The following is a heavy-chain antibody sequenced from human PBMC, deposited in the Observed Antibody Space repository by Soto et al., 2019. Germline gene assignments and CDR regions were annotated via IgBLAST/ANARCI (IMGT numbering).Heavy chain of an antibody. Sequence: QVQLLQSGAEVKQPGASVKVSCKASGYSFPSYTLHWVLQATGQSLEWMGYIHGGTGFTKYSETFQGRVTMTRDTVASTAYMEVSSLRSEDTAIYFCATTWNGREGYSIWGQGTLVIVSS. D-gene: IGHD1-1*01. V-gene: IGHV1-3*01. CDR3: ATTWNGREGYSI. J-gene: IGHJ1*01. CDR2: IHGGTGFT. CDR1: GYSFPSYT.